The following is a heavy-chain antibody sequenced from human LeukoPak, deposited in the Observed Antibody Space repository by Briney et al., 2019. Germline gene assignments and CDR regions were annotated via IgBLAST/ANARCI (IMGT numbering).Heavy chain of an antibody. D-gene: IGHD3-10*01. CDR1: GYTFTGYY. J-gene: IGHJ4*02. V-gene: IGHV1-2*02. CDR3: AKDMWRVRGVSDY. CDR2: INPNSGGT. Sequence: ASVKVSCKASGYTFTGYYMHWVRQAPGQGLDWMGWINPNSGGTNYAQKFQGRVTMTRDTSISTAYMELSRLRSDDTAVYYCAKDMWRVRGVSDYWGQGTLVTVSS.